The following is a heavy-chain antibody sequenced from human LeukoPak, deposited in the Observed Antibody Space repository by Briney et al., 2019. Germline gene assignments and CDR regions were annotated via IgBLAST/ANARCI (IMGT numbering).Heavy chain of an antibody. J-gene: IGHJ4*02. Sequence: KSGGSLRLSCAASGFTFSSYGIHWVRQAPGKGLEWVAFIRYDGSKKYYADSVKGRFTISRDNSKNTLFLQMNSLRAEDTAVYYCVKEKGWYCSSASCPIFDYWGQGTLVTVSS. CDR2: IRYDGSKK. D-gene: IGHD2-2*01. V-gene: IGHV3-30*02. CDR1: GFTFSSYG. CDR3: VKEKGWYCSSASCPIFDY.